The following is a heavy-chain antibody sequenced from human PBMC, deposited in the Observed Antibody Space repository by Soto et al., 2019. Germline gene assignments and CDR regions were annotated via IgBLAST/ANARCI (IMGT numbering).Heavy chain of an antibody. CDR3: VKDQCGGDCYSDPYFDY. CDR2: IWYDGSNQ. J-gene: IGHJ4*02. D-gene: IGHD2-21*02. Sequence: QVQLVESGGGVVQPGRSLRLSCAASGFIFTTYGLHWVRQAPGKGLEWVAVIWYDGSNQYYADSVKGRFTISRDNSKNILYLEMNSVRVEDTAVYYCVKDQCGGDCYSDPYFDYWGQGTLVTVSS. V-gene: IGHV3-33*06. CDR1: GFIFTTYG.